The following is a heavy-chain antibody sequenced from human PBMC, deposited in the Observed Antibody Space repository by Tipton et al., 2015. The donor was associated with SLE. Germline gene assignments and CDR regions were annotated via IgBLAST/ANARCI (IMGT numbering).Heavy chain of an antibody. CDR2: IYYSGST. CDR1: GGSISSYY. V-gene: IGHV4-59*01. D-gene: IGHD1-26*01. Sequence: TLSLTCTVSGGSISSYYWSWIRQPPGKGLEWIGYIYYSGSTNYNPSLKSRVTISVDTSKNQFSLKLSSVPGADTAVYYCARDGYGGSHCSHLGQGTLVTVSS. J-gene: IGHJ4*02. CDR3: ARDGYGGSHCSH.